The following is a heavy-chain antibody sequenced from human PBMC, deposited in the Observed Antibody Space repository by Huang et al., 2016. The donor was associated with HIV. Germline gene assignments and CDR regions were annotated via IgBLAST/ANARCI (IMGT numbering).Heavy chain of an antibody. CDR2: IYPGDADT. D-gene: IGHD4-17*01. V-gene: IGHV5-51*01. Sequence: EVQLVQSGAEVKKPGESLKISCKGSGYMFTKYWIGWVRQMPGKGLEWMGIIYPGDADTRYSPSFQGQFTIAADKSITTAYLQWSSLKASDTAIYYCARHDGARPGWVDNWGQGTLVTVSS. J-gene: IGHJ5*02. CDR1: GYMFTKYW. CDR3: ARHDGARPGWVDN.